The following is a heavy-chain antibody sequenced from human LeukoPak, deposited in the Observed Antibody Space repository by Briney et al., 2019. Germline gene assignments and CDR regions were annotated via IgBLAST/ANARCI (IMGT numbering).Heavy chain of an antibody. D-gene: IGHD3-16*02. CDR2: INHSGST. CDR3: ARHLNDYVWGSYRPYYFDY. J-gene: IGHJ4*02. Sequence: SETLSLTCAVYGGSFSGYYWTWIRQSPGKGLEWIGEINHSGSTNNNPSLKSRVTTSVDTSKNQFSLKLSSVTAADTAVYYCARHLNDYVWGSYRPYYFDYWGQGTLVTVSS. CDR1: GGSFSGYY. V-gene: IGHV4-34*01.